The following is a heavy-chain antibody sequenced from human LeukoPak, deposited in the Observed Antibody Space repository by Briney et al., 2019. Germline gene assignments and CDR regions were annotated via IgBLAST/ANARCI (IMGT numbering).Heavy chain of an antibody. CDR1: GGTFSSYA. Sequence: ASVKVSCKASGGTFSSYAISWVRQAPGQGLEWMGGISAYNGNTNYAQKLQGRVTMTTDTSTSTAYMELSSLRSEDTAVYYCARGTERDGSGWYIPEKWGQGTLVTVSS. CDR2: ISAYNGNT. J-gene: IGHJ4*02. CDR3: ARGTERDGSGWYIPEK. D-gene: IGHD6-19*01. V-gene: IGHV1-18*01.